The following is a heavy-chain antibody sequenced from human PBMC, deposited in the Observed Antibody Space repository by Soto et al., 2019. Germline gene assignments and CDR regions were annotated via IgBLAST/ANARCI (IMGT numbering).Heavy chain of an antibody. CDR2: IIPIFGTA. Sequence: QVQLVQSGAEVKKPGASVKVSCKASGYTFSSYAISWVRQAPGQGLEWMGGIIPIFGTANYAQKFQGRVTITADESTSTAYMELSSLRSEDTAVYYCARDEDDSSGYGPFDYWGQGTLVTVSS. V-gene: IGHV1-69*13. J-gene: IGHJ4*02. CDR3: ARDEDDSSGYGPFDY. CDR1: GYTFSSYA. D-gene: IGHD3-22*01.